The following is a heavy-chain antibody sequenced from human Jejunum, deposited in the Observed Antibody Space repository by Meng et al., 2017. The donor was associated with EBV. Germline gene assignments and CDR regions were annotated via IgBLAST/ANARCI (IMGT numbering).Heavy chain of an antibody. D-gene: IGHD5-12*01. J-gene: IGHJ4*02. CDR3: AGLRYSGYDRAFDY. CDR1: GGSVNSGNGY. CDR2: IYYSGST. V-gene: IGHV4-61*01. Sequence: EPGPGLVKPSETLSLTCTVSGGSVNSGNGYWSWIRQPPGKGLEWIGYIYYSGSTNYIPSLKSRVTISLDTSKNQFSLKLSSVTAADTAVYYCAGLRYSGYDRAFDYWGQGALVTVSS.